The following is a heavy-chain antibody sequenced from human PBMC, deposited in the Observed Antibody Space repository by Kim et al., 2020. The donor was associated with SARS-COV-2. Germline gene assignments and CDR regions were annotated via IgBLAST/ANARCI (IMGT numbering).Heavy chain of an antibody. J-gene: IGHJ4*02. CDR3: ARDYGGFYYFDY. Sequence: NYAQKFKGRVTITADESTSTAYMELSSLRSEDTAVYYCARDYGGFYYFDYWGQGTLVTVSS. D-gene: IGHD4-17*01. V-gene: IGHV1-69*01.